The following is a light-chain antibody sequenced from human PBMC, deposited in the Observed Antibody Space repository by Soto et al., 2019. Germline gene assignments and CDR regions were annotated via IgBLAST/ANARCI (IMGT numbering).Light chain of an antibody. CDR3: QQYYSAPLT. CDR2: WAS. Sequence: DIVMTQSPDSLAVSLGERATINCKSSQSVLSSSNNKNYLTWYQQKPGQPPKLLIDWASTRESGVPDRFSGSRSGTDFTLTISSLQAEDVAVSYCQQYYSAPLTFGGGTKVELK. V-gene: IGKV4-1*01. CDR1: QSVLSSSNNKNY. J-gene: IGKJ4*01.